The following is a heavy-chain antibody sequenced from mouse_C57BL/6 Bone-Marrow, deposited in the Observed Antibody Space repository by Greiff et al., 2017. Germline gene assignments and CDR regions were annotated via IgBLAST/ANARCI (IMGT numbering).Heavy chain of an antibody. D-gene: IGHD2-2*01. CDR1: GFNIKDYY. V-gene: IGHV14-1*01. J-gene: IGHJ2*01. Sequence: VQLQQSGAELVRPGASVKLSCKASGFNIKDYYMHWVKQRPEQGLEWSGRIDPEDGGNESAPKFQVKATMTADTSSNTASLLLRSLTSEDTAVYYSTSMVTTCYWCQGTTLTVSS. CDR2: IDPEDGGN. CDR3: TSMVTTCY.